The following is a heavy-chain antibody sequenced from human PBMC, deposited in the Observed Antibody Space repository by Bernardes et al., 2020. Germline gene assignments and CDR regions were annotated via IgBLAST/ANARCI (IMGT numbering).Heavy chain of an antibody. V-gene: IGHV3-7*01. CDR3: AKGGLYPDY. J-gene: IGHJ4*02. Sequence: KHYVDSVKGRFTISRDNAKNSLYLQMNSLRVDDTRIYYCAKGGLYPDYWGQGTLVTF. CDR2: K. D-gene: IGHD2-8*01.